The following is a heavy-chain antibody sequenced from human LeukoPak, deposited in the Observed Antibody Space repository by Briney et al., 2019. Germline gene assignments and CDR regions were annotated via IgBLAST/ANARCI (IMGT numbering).Heavy chain of an antibody. CDR1: GYTFTNYG. CDR3: ARAPPGFTLGPGDY. D-gene: IGHD1-14*01. J-gene: IGHJ4*02. CDR2: ISANDGYA. V-gene: IGHV1-18*01. Sequence: ASVKVSCKTSGYTFTNYGIIWVRQAPGQGLEWVGWISANDGYAKYAQKVQGRVTMTTDTPTSTAYMELRSLTSDDTAVYSCARAPPGFTLGPGDYWGQGTLVTVSA.